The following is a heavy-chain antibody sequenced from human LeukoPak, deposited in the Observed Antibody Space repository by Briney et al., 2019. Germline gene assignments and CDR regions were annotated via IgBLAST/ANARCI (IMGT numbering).Heavy chain of an antibody. CDR3: AKPRDIVVVVAAVDY. J-gene: IGHJ4*02. V-gene: IGHV3-23*01. CDR1: GFTFSSYA. CDR2: ISGSGGST. Sequence: GGSLRLSCAASGFTFSSYAMSWVRQAPGKGLEWVSAISGSGGSTYYADSVKGRFAISRDNSKNTLYLQMNSPRAEDTAVYYCAKPRDIVVVVAAVDYWGQGTLVTVSS. D-gene: IGHD2-15*01.